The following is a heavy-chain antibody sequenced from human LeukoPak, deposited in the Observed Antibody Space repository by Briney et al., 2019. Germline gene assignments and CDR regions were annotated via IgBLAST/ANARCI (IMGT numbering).Heavy chain of an antibody. J-gene: IGHJ3*02. CDR1: GGSISSHY. D-gene: IGHD3-10*01. Sequence: SETLSLTCTVSGGSISSHYWSWIRQPPGKGLEWIGYIYYSGSTNYNPSLKSRVTISVDTSKNQFSLKLSSVTAADTAVDYCARDLGWFDAFDIWGQGTMVTVSS. V-gene: IGHV4-59*11. CDR3: ARDLGWFDAFDI. CDR2: IYYSGST.